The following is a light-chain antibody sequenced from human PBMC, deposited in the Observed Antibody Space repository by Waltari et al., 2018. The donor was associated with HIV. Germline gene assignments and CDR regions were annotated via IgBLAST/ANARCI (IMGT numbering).Light chain of an antibody. CDR3: AAWDDIRSGWI. CDR2: KND. Sequence: QSVLTQTPSASGTPGQRVTISCSGSTSDIGNNYVYWFQQFPGTPPKFLIYKNDQRPSGVSDLFSASKSGTSASLAISGLRTEDESDFYCAAWDDIRSGWIFGGGTKLTVL. CDR1: TSDIGNNY. J-gene: IGLJ2*01. V-gene: IGLV1-47*01.